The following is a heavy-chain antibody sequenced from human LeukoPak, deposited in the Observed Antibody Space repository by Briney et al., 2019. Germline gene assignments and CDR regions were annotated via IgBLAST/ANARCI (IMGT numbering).Heavy chain of an antibody. V-gene: IGHV4-34*01. CDR1: GGSFSGYY. CDR2: INHSGST. D-gene: IGHD2-2*01. J-gene: IGHJ4*02. CDR3: ARGPAATLFDY. Sequence: PSETLSLTCAVHGGSFSGYYWSWIRQPPGKGLEWIGEINHSGSTNYNPSLKSRVTISVDTSKNQFSLKLSSVTAADTAVYYCARGPAATLFDYWGQGTLVTVSS.